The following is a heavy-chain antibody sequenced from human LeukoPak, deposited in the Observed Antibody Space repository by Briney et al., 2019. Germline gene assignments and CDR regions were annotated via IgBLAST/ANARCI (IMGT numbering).Heavy chain of an antibody. CDR1: GSTFSSYC. V-gene: IGHV3-7*01. CDR2: IMEDGTER. Sequence: GGSLRLSCAASGSTFSSYCMSWVRQAPGKGLEWVATIMEDGTERYYVDSVKGRFSISRDNAKNSLYLQMNSLRAEDMGVYYCAIFTSGWYQYYYYYYMDVWGKGTTVTVSS. D-gene: IGHD6-19*01. CDR3: AIFTSGWYQYYYYYYMDV. J-gene: IGHJ6*03.